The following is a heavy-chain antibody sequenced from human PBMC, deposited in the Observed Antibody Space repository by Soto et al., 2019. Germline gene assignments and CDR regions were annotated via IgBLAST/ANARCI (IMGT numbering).Heavy chain of an antibody. CDR3: ATHGGLRGPYYFDY. CDR1: GGTFSSYA. Sequence: QVQLVQSGAEVKKPGSSVKVSCTASGGTFSSYAISWVRQAPGQGLEWMGGIIPIFGTANYAQKFQGRVTITADESTSTAYMELSSLRSEDTAVYYCATHGGLRGPYYFDYWGQGTLVTVSS. J-gene: IGHJ4*02. D-gene: IGHD3-16*01. CDR2: IIPIFGTA. V-gene: IGHV1-69*01.